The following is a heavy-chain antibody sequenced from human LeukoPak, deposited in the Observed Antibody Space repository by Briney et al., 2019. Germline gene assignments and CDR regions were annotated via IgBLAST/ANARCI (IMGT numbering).Heavy chain of an antibody. J-gene: IGHJ3*01. V-gene: IGHV3-23*01. D-gene: IGHD3-22*01. CDR3: ATRPRDSSGYYLGAFDA. Sequence: GGSLRLSCEASGFIFSTYAMAWVRQAPGKGLDWVSVIGASGAETYYSDSAKGRFTVSRDNSKDTMFLHMSSLRAEDTAVYFCATRPRDSSGYYLGAFDAWGQGTTVTVSS. CDR1: GFIFSTYA. CDR2: IGASGAET.